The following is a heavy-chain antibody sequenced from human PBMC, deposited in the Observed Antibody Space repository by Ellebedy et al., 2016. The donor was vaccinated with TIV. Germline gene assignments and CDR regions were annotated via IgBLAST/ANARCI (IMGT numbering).Heavy chain of an antibody. J-gene: IGHJ6*02. CDR3: ASWSGHQNYYYGMDV. CDR1: VYTFTSYS. D-gene: IGHD2-2*01. CDR2: INAGNGNT. Sequence: AASVKVSCKASVYTFTSYSMHWVRQAPAQRLEWMGWINAGNGNTQYSQKFQGRVTITRDTSASTAYMGLSSLRSEDTAVYYCASWSGHQNYYYGMDVWGQGTTVTVSS. V-gene: IGHV1-3*01.